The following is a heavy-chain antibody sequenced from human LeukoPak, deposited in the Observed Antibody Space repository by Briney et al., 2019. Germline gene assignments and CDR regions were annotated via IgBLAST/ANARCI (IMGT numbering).Heavy chain of an antibody. CDR3: ARAFQSLGGLSLPDY. D-gene: IGHD3-16*02. Sequence: ASVKVSCKASGGTFSSYAISWVRQAPEQGLEWMGWIHPSTGNPTYAQGFTGRFVFSLDTSFSTTYLQISSLKAEDTAVYFCARAFQSLGGLSLPDYWGQGTLVTVSP. V-gene: IGHV7-4-1*02. J-gene: IGHJ4*02. CDR2: IHPSTGNP. CDR1: GGTFSSYA.